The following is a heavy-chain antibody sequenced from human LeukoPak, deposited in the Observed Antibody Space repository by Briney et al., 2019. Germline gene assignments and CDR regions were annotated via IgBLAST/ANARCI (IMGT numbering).Heavy chain of an antibody. J-gene: IGHJ4*02. V-gene: IGHV1-69*13. D-gene: IGHD2-21*02. CDR3: ASHGAYCGGDCYSTFDY. CDR1: GGTFSSYA. Sequence: GASVKVSCKASGGTFSSYAISWVRQAPGQGLEWMGGIIPIFGTANYAQKFQGRVTITADESTSTAYMELSSLRSEDTAVYYCASHGAYCGGDCYSTFDYWGQGTLVTVSS. CDR2: IIPIFGTA.